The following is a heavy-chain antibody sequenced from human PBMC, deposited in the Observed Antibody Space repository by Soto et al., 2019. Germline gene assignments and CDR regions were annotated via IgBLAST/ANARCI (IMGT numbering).Heavy chain of an antibody. J-gene: IGHJ4*02. CDR2: ISSSGSHT. Sequence: SGVSLRLSCAASGFTFSDFYMSWIRQAPGKGLEWVSYISSSGSHTPYADSVKGRFTISRDNAKNSVYLHMNCPRAEDTAVYYCARVGSTSAAGVLDYWGQGTLVTVSS. CDR1: GFTFSDFY. V-gene: IGHV3-11*06. CDR3: ARVGSTSAAGVLDY. D-gene: IGHD6-13*01.